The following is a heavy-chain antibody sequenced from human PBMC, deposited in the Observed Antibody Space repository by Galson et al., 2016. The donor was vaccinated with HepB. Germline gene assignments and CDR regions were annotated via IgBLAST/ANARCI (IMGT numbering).Heavy chain of an antibody. D-gene: IGHD3-3*01. CDR2: VYQNGNT. CDR3: ARFWNGNYFDY. Sequence: ETLSLTCAVSGASISSTDWWSWVRQPPGKGLEWIGEVYQNGNTNYKPSLKIRVTISVDKSKNQFSLRLSSVTAADTAVYYCARFWNGNYFDYWGQGTLVTVSS. CDR1: GASISSTDW. V-gene: IGHV4-4*02. J-gene: IGHJ4*02.